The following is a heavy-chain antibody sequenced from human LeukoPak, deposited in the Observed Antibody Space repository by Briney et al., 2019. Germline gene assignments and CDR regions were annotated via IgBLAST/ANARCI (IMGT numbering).Heavy chain of an antibody. CDR1: GFTFSSYG. CDR2: ISYDGSNK. CDR3: AKDHVEWLVRGYFDY. Sequence: GRSLRLSCAASGFTFSSYGMHWVRQAPGKGLEWVAVISYDGSNKYYADSVKGRFTISRDNSKNTLYLQMNSLRAEDTAVYYCAKDHVEWLVRGYFDYWGQGTLVTVSS. D-gene: IGHD6-19*01. V-gene: IGHV3-30*18. J-gene: IGHJ4*02.